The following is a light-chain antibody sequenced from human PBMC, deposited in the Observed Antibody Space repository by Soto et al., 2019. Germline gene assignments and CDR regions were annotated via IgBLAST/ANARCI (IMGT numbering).Light chain of an antibody. J-gene: IGLJ3*02. CDR1: SSNIGINT. V-gene: IGLV1-44*01. Sequence: QSVLTQPPSASGTPGQRVTISCSGSSSNIGINTVNWYQQLPGTAPKLLIYSNDQRPPGVPDRFSGSKSGTSASLAISGLQSEDEAAYYCAAWDASLNGGVFGGGTKLTVL. CDR3: AAWDASLNGGV. CDR2: SND.